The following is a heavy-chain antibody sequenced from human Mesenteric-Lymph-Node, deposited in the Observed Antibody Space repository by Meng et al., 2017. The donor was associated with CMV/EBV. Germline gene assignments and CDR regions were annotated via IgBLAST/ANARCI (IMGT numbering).Heavy chain of an antibody. J-gene: IGHJ6*02. CDR2: ISYDGSNK. CDR3: ARPTLYSYGFPTNHYYGMDV. CDR1: GFTFSSYA. Sequence: GESLKISCAASGFTFSSYAMHWVRQAPGKGPEWVAAISYDGSNKYYADSVKGRFSISRDNSENTLYLQMNSLRGEDTAVYYCARPTLYSYGFPTNHYYGMDVWGQGTTVTVSS. V-gene: IGHV3-30-3*01. D-gene: IGHD5-18*01.